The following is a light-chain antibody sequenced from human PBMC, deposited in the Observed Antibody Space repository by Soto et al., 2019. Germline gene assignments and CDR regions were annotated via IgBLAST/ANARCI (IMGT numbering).Light chain of an antibody. Sequence: EIVMTQSPATLSVSPGERSTLSCGASQNISNDLIWYQQKPGQAPRLLIYDVSNRATGIPARFSGSGSGTDFTLTISSLEPEDFAVYYCQKRSNWPRTFGKGDKVDIK. J-gene: IGKJ1*01. V-gene: IGKV3-11*01. CDR1: QNISND. CDR2: DVS. CDR3: QKRSNWPRT.